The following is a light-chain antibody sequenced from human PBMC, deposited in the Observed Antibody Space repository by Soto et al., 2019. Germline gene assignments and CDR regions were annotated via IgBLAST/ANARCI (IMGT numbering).Light chain of an antibody. J-gene: IGKJ1*01. V-gene: IGKV1-5*03. Sequence: DIQMTQSPSTLSASVGDRVTITCRASQSISSWLAWYQQKPGKAPKLLIYKASSLESGVPSRFSGSGSGTEFTLIISSLPPDDFANYYYQQYNNLWTFGQGTKVEIK. CDR2: KAS. CDR1: QSISSW. CDR3: QQYNNLWT.